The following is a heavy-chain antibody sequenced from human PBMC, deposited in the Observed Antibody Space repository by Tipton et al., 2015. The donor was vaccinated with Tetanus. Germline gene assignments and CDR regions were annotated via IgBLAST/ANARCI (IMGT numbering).Heavy chain of an antibody. CDR2: IYYSGTT. Sequence: TLSLTCTVSGGSISSGGYYWSWIRQHPGKGLEWIGYIYYSGTTYYNPSLKSRVTISVDTSKNQFSLKLSSVTAADTAVYYCAGERVNLAVAAGFDDRGQGTLVAVSS. CDR1: GGSISSGGYY. CDR3: AGERVNLAVAAGFDD. J-gene: IGHJ4*02. V-gene: IGHV4-31*03. D-gene: IGHD6-19*01.